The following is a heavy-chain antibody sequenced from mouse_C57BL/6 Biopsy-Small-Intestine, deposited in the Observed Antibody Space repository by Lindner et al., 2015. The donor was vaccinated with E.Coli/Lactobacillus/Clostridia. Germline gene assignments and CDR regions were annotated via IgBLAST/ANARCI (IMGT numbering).Heavy chain of an antibody. J-gene: IGHJ3*01. CDR3: TYGNHNPFTY. Sequence: VQLQESGTVVARPGASVRMSCKTSGYTFTSYWIHWVKQRPGQGLEWMAAIYPGNSNPTYNQKFRDKANLTAVTSANTASMELSNLSFEDSAVYYCTYGNHNPFTYWGQGTLVTVSA. D-gene: IGHD1-1*01. CDR2: IYPGNSNP. V-gene: IGHV1-5*01. CDR1: GYTFTSYW.